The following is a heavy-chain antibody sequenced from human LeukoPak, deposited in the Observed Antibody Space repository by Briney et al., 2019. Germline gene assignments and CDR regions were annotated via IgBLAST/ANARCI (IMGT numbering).Heavy chain of an antibody. Sequence: GGSLRLSRAASGFTFSSYGMHWVRQAPGKGLERVAFIRYDGSNKYYADSVKGRFTISRDNSKNTLYLQMNSLRAEDTAVYYCAKKHCSSTSCYRTNWFDPWGQGTLVTVSS. CDR3: AKKHCSSTSCYRTNWFDP. CDR2: IRYDGSNK. J-gene: IGHJ5*02. CDR1: GFTFSSYG. D-gene: IGHD2-2*01. V-gene: IGHV3-30*02.